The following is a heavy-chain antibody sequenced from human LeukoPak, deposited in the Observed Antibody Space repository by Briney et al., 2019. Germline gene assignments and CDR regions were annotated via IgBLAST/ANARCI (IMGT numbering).Heavy chain of an antibody. D-gene: IGHD6-19*01. V-gene: IGHV3-9*01. Sequence: PGGSLRLSCAASGFTFSSYSMNWVRQAPGKGLEWVSGISWNSGSIGYADSVKGRFTISRDNAKNSLYLQMNSLRAEDTALYYCAKDIVPLSGWYFSHYNYWGQGTLVTVSS. CDR1: GFTFSSYS. CDR3: AKDIVPLSGWYFSHYNY. J-gene: IGHJ4*02. CDR2: ISWNSGSI.